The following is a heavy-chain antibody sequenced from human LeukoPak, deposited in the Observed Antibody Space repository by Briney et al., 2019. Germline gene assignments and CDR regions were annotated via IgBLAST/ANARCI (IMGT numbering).Heavy chain of an antibody. Sequence: GESLKISCKGSGYSFTSYWIGWVRQMPGKGLEWMGIIYPGDSDTRYSPSFQGQVTISADESISTAYLQWSSLKASDTAMYYCARRYCSSTSCYLFDYWGQGTLVTVSS. V-gene: IGHV5-51*01. CDR2: IYPGDSDT. CDR3: ARRYCSSTSCYLFDY. J-gene: IGHJ4*02. CDR1: GYSFTSYW. D-gene: IGHD2-2*01.